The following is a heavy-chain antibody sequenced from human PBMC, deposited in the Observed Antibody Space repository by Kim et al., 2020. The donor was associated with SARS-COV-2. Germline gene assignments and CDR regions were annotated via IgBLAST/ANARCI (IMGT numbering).Heavy chain of an antibody. J-gene: IGHJ5*02. CDR2: IYSGGST. Sequence: GGSLRLSCAASGFTVSSNYMSWVRQAPGKGLEWVSVIYSGGSTYYADSVKGRFTISRDNSKNTLYLQMNSLRAEDTAVYYCARGSGWNWPNWFDPWGQGTLVTVSS. D-gene: IGHD6-19*01. V-gene: IGHV3-66*01. CDR3: ARGSGWNWPNWFDP. CDR1: GFTVSSNY.